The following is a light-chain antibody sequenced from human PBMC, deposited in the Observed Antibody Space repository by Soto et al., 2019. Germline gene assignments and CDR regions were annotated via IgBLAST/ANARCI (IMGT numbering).Light chain of an antibody. CDR1: HSVSSTF. J-gene: IGKJ5*01. V-gene: IGKV3-20*01. CDR2: DAD. CDR3: QHSASSVT. Sequence: DTVLTQSQGTLSLSPGETATLTCSASHSVSSTFLAWYQQKPGHAPTLLIYDADTRATGIPDRFSGSGFGTLFPLTISSMEPEDFAMYYCQHSASSVTFGQGTRLEIK.